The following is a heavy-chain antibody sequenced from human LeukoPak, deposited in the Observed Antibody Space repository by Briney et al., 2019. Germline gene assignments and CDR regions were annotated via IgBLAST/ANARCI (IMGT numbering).Heavy chain of an antibody. D-gene: IGHD1-26*01. CDR3: AKAPYSGSSLSQSFDY. J-gene: IGHJ4*02. CDR2: ISGSGGST. Sequence: GGSLRLSCAASGFTFSSYAMSWVRQAPGKGLEWVSAISGSGGSTYYADSVKGRFTISRDNSKNTLYLQMNSLRAEDTAVYYCAKAPYSGSSLSQSFDYWGQGTLVTVSS. CDR1: GFTFSSYA. V-gene: IGHV3-23*01.